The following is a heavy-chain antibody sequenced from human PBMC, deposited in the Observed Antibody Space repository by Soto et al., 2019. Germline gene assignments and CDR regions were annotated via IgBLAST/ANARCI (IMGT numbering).Heavy chain of an antibody. CDR2: INPSGGST. J-gene: IGHJ4*02. D-gene: IGHD3-22*01. Sequence: SVKVSCKASGYTFTSYYMHWVRQAPGQGLEWMGIINPSGGSTSYAQKFQGRVTMTRDTSTSTVYMELSSLRSEDTAVYYCARRNHYYDSSGRSMYSFDYWGQVTMVTLSS. V-gene: IGHV1-46*01. CDR3: ARRNHYYDSSGRSMYSFDY. CDR1: GYTFTSYY.